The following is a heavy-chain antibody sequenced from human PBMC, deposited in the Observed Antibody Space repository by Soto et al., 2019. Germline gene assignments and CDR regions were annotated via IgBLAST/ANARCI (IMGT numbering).Heavy chain of an antibody. D-gene: IGHD2-15*01. CDR3: ARDQSGYCSGGSCYGYYYYGMDV. J-gene: IGHJ6*02. V-gene: IGHV4-31*03. Sequence: PSETLSLTCTVSGGSISSGGYYWSWIRQHPGKGLEWIGYIYYSGSTYYNPSLKSRVTISVDTSKNQFSLKLSSVTAADTAVYYCARDQSGYCSGGSCYGYYYYGMDVWGQGTTVTVSS. CDR1: GGSISSGGYY. CDR2: IYYSGST.